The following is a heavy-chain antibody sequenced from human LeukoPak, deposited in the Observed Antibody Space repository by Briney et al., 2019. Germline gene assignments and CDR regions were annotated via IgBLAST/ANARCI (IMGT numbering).Heavy chain of an antibody. D-gene: IGHD6-13*01. Sequence: PSETLSLTCAVYGGSFSGYYWSWIRQPPGKGLEWIGEINHSGSTNYNPSLKSRVTISVDTSKNQFSLKLSSVTAADTAVYYCARLSGQLVRPDDAFDIWGQGTMVTVSS. CDR1: GGSFSGYY. J-gene: IGHJ3*02. CDR3: ARLSGQLVRPDDAFDI. CDR2: INHSGST. V-gene: IGHV4-34*01.